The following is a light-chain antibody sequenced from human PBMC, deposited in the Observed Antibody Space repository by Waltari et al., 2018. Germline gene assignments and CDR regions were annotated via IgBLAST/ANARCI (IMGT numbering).Light chain of an antibody. V-gene: IGKV4-1*01. CDR1: PSVLYSSDNKNY. CDR3: QQYYSTPLT. Sequence: DIVMTQSPDSLAVSLGERATINCKSSPSVLYSSDNKNYLAWYPQKPGQPPKLIIYWASTRESGVPDRFSGSGSGTDFTLTISSLQAEDVAVYYCQQYYSTPLTFGGGTKVEIK. CDR2: WAS. J-gene: IGKJ4*01.